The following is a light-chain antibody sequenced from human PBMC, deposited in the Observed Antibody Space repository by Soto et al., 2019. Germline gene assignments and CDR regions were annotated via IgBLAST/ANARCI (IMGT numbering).Light chain of an antibody. J-gene: IGKJ5*01. V-gene: IGKV1-39*01. Sequence: DIQMTQSPSSLCASVGDRFTLTCRASQGISTYLNLYQQKPGKAPNLLIYAASTLQSGVPSRFSGSGSGTDFTLTISSLQPEDFATYYCQQTYSTSPVTFGPGTRLEIK. CDR1: QGISTY. CDR2: AAS. CDR3: QQTYSTSPVT.